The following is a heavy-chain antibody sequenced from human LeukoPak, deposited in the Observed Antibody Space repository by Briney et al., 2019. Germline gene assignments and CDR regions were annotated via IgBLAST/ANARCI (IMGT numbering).Heavy chain of an antibody. CDR1: GFTFSSYA. J-gene: IGHJ3*02. CDR2: ISYDGSNK. V-gene: IGHV3-30*04. CDR3: TTRNPNAFDI. Sequence: PGGSLRLSCAASGFTFSSYAMHWVRQAPGKGLEWVAVISYDGSNKYYADSVKGRFTISRDNSKNTLYLQMNSLRAEDTAVYYCTTRNPNAFDIWGQGTMVTVSS. D-gene: IGHD2-15*01.